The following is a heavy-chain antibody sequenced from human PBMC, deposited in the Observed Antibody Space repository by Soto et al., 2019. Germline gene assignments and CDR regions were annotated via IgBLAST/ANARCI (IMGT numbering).Heavy chain of an antibody. CDR2: ISGGST. V-gene: IGHV3-53*01. CDR3: ARGYTASYFDY. Sequence: PGGSLRLSXAASGFTVSSNYMSWVRQAPGKGLEWVSVISGGSTYYADSVKGRFTISRDNSKNTLFLQMNSLRAEDTAVYYCARGYTASYFDYWGQGTLVTVSS. D-gene: IGHD2-21*02. J-gene: IGHJ4*02. CDR1: GFTVSSNY.